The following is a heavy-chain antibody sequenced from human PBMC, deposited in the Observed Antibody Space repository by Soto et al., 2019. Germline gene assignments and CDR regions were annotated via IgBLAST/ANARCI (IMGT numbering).Heavy chain of an antibody. V-gene: IGHV3-30*19. D-gene: IGHD2-15*01. CDR3: ARDRGWSRSHYFDS. CDR2: ISYDGRNK. J-gene: IGHJ4*02. Sequence: QVPSVEFGGGVVQPGTSLRLSCAVSGFTFSNHGMHWVRQAPGKGLEWVAFISYDGRNKEYADSLKGRFTISRDNFNDTLFRQMNTLRGDDTAVYYCARDRGWSRSHYFDSWGQGTLVTVSS. CDR1: GFTFSNHG.